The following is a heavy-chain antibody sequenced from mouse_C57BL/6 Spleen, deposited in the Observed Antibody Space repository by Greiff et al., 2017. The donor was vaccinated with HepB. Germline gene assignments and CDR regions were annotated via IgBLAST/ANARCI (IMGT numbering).Heavy chain of an antibody. CDR1: GYTFTSYW. CDR3: ARGFDYYGSPFDY. Sequence: VQLQQPGAELVKPGASVKMSCKASGYTFTSYWITWVKQRPGQGLEWIGDIYPGSGSTNYNERFKSKATLTVDTSSSTAYMQLSSLTSEDSAVYYCARGFDYYGSPFDYWGQGTTLTVSS. J-gene: IGHJ2*01. D-gene: IGHD1-1*01. V-gene: IGHV1-55*01. CDR2: IYPGSGST.